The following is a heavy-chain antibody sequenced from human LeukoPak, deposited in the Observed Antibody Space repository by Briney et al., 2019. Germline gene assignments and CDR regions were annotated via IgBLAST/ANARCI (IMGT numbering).Heavy chain of an antibody. V-gene: IGHV1-2*02. CDR3: ARVWYQLTNWFDP. Sequence: ASVKVSCKASGYTFTGYYMHWVRQAPGQGLDWIGWINPNSGGTNYAQKFQGRVAMTRDTSISTAYMELSRLRSDDTAVYYCARVWYQLTNWFDPWGQGTLVTVSS. CDR1: GYTFTGYY. D-gene: IGHD2-2*01. CDR2: INPNSGGT. J-gene: IGHJ5*02.